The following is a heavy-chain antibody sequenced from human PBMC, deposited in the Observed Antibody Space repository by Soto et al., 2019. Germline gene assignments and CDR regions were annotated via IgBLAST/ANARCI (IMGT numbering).Heavy chain of an antibody. Sequence: SETLSLTCTVSCASITSSYWSWIRQSPGKGLEWIGYVHYTGSTNYNPSLNSRVTVSVDTSRNQFSLKLNSVTAADTAVYYCARLYYYSSLQSNNFDICGQRTTVTVSS. CDR2: VHYTGST. J-gene: IGHJ3*02. CDR1: CASITSSY. D-gene: IGHD3-22*01. CDR3: ARLYYYSSLQSNNFDI. V-gene: IGHV4-59*01.